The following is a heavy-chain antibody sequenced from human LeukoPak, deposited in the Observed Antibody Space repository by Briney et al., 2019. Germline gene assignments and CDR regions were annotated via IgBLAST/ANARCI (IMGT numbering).Heavy chain of an antibody. D-gene: IGHD6-13*01. J-gene: IGHJ5*02. Sequence: GGSLRLSCAASGFTFSSYSMNWVRQAPGKGLEWVSSISSSSSYIYYADSVKGRFTISRDNAKNSLYLQMNSLRAEDTAVYYCARGVGQQLVRRFDPWGQGTLVTVSS. CDR3: ARGVGQQLVRRFDP. V-gene: IGHV3-21*01. CDR1: GFTFSSYS. CDR2: ISSSSSYI.